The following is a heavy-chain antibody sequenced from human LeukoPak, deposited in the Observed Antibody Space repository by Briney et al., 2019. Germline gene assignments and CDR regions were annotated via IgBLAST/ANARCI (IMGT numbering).Heavy chain of an antibody. J-gene: IGHJ3*02. Sequence: GGSLRLSCAASGFTFSSYWMHWVRQAPGKGLEWVAVISYDGSNKYYADSVKGRFTISRDNSKNTLYLQMNSLRAEDTAVYYCARLEGIADIWGQGTMVTVSS. CDR1: GFTFSSYW. V-gene: IGHV3-30-3*01. D-gene: IGHD6-13*01. CDR2: ISYDGSNK. CDR3: ARLEGIADI.